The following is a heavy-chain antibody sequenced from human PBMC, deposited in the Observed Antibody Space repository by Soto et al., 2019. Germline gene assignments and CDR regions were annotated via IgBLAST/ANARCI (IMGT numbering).Heavy chain of an antibody. CDR2: ISASGGSR. CDR3: ARRYYYDGSGPYGMDV. Sequence: PGGSLRLSCAVSGFTFSSYGLSWVRQAPGKGLEWVSAISASGGSRYYADSVKGRFTISRDNSKNTLFLQMNSLSAEDTAVYYCARRYYYDGSGPYGMDVWGQGTTVTVSS. D-gene: IGHD3-22*01. J-gene: IGHJ6*02. V-gene: IGHV3-23*01. CDR1: GFTFSSYG.